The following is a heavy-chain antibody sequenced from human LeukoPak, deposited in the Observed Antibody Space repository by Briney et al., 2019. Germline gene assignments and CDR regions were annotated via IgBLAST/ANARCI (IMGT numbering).Heavy chain of an antibody. CDR2: MNPNSGNT. Sequence: ASVKVSCKASGYTFTSYDINWVRQATGQGLEWMGWMNPNSGNTGYAQKFQGRVTMTRNTSISTAYMELSSLRSEDTAVYYCARGPHVLWFGELEADYWGQGTLVTVSS. V-gene: IGHV1-8*01. J-gene: IGHJ4*02. CDR3: ARGPHVLWFGELEADY. CDR1: GYTFTSYD. D-gene: IGHD3-10*01.